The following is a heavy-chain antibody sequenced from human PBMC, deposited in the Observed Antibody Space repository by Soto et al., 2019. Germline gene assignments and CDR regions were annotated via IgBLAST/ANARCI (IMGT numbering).Heavy chain of an antibody. V-gene: IGHV3-15*01. D-gene: IGHD2-8*01. Sequence: PGRSLRLSCAASGFAFTNAWMSWVRQAPGTGLEWVGRIKSRSDGGTTDYAAPVNGRFTISRDDSKNTLYLQMSSLKTEDTAVYYCTTDCLGSCPNVDVWGQGTTVTVSS. CDR1: GFAFTNAW. CDR2: IKSRSDGGTT. J-gene: IGHJ6*02. CDR3: TTDCLGSCPNVDV.